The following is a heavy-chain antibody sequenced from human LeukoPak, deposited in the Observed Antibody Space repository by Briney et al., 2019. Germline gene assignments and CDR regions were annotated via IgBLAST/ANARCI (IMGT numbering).Heavy chain of an antibody. CDR3: ASWAGTATGFSGPFDY. V-gene: IGHV3-7*01. CDR2: IKQDGSEK. D-gene: IGHD6-13*01. J-gene: IGHJ4*02. Sequence: GGSLRLSCAASGFTVSSNYMSWVRQAPGKGLEWVANIKQDGSEKYYVDSVKGRFTISRDNAKNSLYLQMNSLRAGDTAVYYCASWAGTATGFSGPFDYWGQGTLVTVSS. CDR1: GFTVSSNY.